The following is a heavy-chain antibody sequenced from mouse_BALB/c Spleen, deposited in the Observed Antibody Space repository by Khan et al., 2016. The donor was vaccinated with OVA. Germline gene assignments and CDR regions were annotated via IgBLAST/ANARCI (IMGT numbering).Heavy chain of an antibody. CDR3: ARAYCGNYELAY. V-gene: IGHV1S132*01. Sequence: QVQLKQSGAELVKPGASVKLSCKTSGYTFTSYWIQWVKQRPGQGLGWIGEIFPGTGTTYYNENFKGKATLTVDTSSSTAFMQLSRLTSDDSAVYFCARAYCGNYELAYWGQGTLVTVSA. J-gene: IGHJ3*01. CDR2: IFPGTGTT. D-gene: IGHD2-10*01. CDR1: GYTFTSYW.